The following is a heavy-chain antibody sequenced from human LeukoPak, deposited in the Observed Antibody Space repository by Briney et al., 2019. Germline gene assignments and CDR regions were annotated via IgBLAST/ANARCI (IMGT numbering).Heavy chain of an antibody. V-gene: IGHV4-39*07. Sequence: SETLSLTCTVSGGSISSSDYYWGWIRQPPGKGLEWIGSIYYSGNTYYNPSLKSRVTISGDKSKNQFFLKLSSVTAADTAVYYCARERGHSYGRGDYWGQGTLVTVSS. J-gene: IGHJ4*02. D-gene: IGHD5-18*01. CDR2: IYYSGNT. CDR1: GGSISSSDYY. CDR3: ARERGHSYGRGDY.